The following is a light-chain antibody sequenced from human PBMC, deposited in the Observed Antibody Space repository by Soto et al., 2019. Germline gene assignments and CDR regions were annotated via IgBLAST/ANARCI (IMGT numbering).Light chain of an antibody. CDR2: DNN. CDR3: ATWDRSLSVYVL. Sequence: QSVLTQPPSVSAAPGQKVTISCSGSSSNVGSNYVSWYQQLPGTAPKLLIYDNNKRPSGIPDRFSGSKSGTSATLDITGLQTGDEADYYCATWDRSLSVYVLFGGGTQLTDL. J-gene: IGLJ2*01. CDR1: SSNVGSNY. V-gene: IGLV1-51*01.